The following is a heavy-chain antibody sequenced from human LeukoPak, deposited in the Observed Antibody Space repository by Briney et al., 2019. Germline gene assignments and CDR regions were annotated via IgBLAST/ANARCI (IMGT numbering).Heavy chain of an antibody. CDR3: ARHIPQYYDFWSGPPSYYYHMDV. V-gene: IGHV4-39*01. CDR1: GCPISSSSYY. J-gene: IGHJ6*03. CDR2: IYYSGST. Sequence: SETLSPTFTVSGCPISSSSYYWGWIRQPPGKGLEWIGSIYYSGSTYYNPSLKSRVTISVDTSKNQFSLKLSSVTAADTAVYYCARHIPQYYDFWSGPPSYYYHMDVWGKGTTVTVSS. D-gene: IGHD3-3*01.